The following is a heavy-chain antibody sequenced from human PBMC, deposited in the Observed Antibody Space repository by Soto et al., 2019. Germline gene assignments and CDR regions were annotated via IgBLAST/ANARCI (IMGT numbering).Heavy chain of an antibody. CDR3: ARVSAGSSSWYLWFDH. V-gene: IGHV1-69*13. Sequence: SVKVSCKASGGTFSSYAISWVRQAPGQGLEWMGGIIPIFGTANYAQKFQGRVTITADESTSTAYMELSSLRSEDTAVYYCARVSAGSSSWYLWFDHWGHVPLFTVSS. J-gene: IGHJ5*02. CDR2: IIPIFGTA. D-gene: IGHD6-13*01. CDR1: GGTFSSYA.